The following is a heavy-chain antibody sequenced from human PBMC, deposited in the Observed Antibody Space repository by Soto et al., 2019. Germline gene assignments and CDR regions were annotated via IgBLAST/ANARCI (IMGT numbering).Heavy chain of an antibody. Sequence: GGALRGSCAASGFTFSSYWMHWVRQAPGKGLVWVSRINSDGSSTSYADSVKGRFTISRDNAKNTLYLQMNSLRAEDTAVYYCARAVRYCSGGSCYYYGMDVWGQGTTVTVSS. CDR1: GFTFSSYW. CDR3: ARAVRYCSGGSCYYYGMDV. D-gene: IGHD2-15*01. J-gene: IGHJ6*02. CDR2: INSDGSST. V-gene: IGHV3-74*01.